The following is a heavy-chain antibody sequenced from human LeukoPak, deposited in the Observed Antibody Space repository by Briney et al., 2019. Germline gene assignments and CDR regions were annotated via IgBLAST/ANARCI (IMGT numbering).Heavy chain of an antibody. CDR1: RFSLSTSGMC. CDR2: IDWDDDK. V-gene: IGHV2-70*11. D-gene: IGHD2-2*01. J-gene: IGHJ4*02. CDR3: ARSTSSTSCMYFDY. Sequence: SGPALVKPTQTLTLTCIFSRFSLSTSGMCVSWIRQPPGKALEWLARIDWDDDKYYSTSLKTRLTISKDTSKNQVVLTMTNMDPVDTATYYCARSTSSTSCMYFDYWGQGTLVTVSS.